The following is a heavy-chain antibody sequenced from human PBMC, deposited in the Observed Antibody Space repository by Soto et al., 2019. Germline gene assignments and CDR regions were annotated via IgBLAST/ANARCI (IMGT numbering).Heavy chain of an antibody. CDR1: GGTFNSYA. D-gene: IGHD3-22*01. CDR2: TIPMFGTT. J-gene: IGHJ6*02. V-gene: IGHV1-69*12. CDR3: TRCGIRFHGIGYYLGIDGMDV. Sequence: QVQLVQSGAEVKKPESSVRVSCKASGGTFNSYAITWVRQAPGQGLEWMGGTIPMFGTTNYAEKFQGRVTISAGESTNTAYMELSSLRSEDTAVYYCTRCGIRFHGIGYYLGIDGMDVWGQGTTVIVSS.